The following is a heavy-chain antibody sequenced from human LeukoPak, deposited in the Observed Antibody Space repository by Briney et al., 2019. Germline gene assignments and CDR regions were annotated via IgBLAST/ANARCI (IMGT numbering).Heavy chain of an antibody. D-gene: IGHD6-19*01. CDR1: GLTFSSYW. CDR3: AKDLPIAVAGTGY. J-gene: IGHJ4*02. Sequence: PGGSLRLSCTASGLTFSSYWMTWVRQAPGKGLEWVANINQDGSQRYYVDSVKGRFTISRDNAKNSLYLQMNSLRAEDTAVYYCAKDLPIAVAGTGYWGQGTLVTVSS. CDR2: INQDGSQR. V-gene: IGHV3-7*03.